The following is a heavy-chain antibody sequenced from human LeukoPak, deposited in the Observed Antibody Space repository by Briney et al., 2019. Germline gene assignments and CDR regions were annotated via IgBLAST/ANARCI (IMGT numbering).Heavy chain of an antibody. D-gene: IGHD6-13*01. CDR3: AREQRYSSSWYYFDY. Sequence: ASVKVSCKASGYTFTGYYMHWVRQAPGQGLELMGWINPNSGGTNYAQKFQGRVTMTRDTSISTAYMELRSLRSDDAAVYYCAREQRYSSSWYYFDYWGQGTLVTVSS. V-gene: IGHV1-2*02. CDR2: INPNSGGT. J-gene: IGHJ4*02. CDR1: GYTFTGYY.